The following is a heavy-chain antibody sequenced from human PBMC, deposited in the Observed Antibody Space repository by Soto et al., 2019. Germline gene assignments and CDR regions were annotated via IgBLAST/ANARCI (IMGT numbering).Heavy chain of an antibody. CDR3: ARDVDSNYGMDV. V-gene: IGHV4-59*12. J-gene: IGHJ6*02. D-gene: IGHD5-12*01. Sequence: SETLSLTCTVSGGSISSYFWSWIRQPPGKGLEWIGYIYYSGSTYYNPSLKSRVTISVDTSKNQFFLKLSSVTAADTAVYYCARDVDSNYGMDVWGQGTTVTVSS. CDR2: IYYSGST. CDR1: GGSISSYF.